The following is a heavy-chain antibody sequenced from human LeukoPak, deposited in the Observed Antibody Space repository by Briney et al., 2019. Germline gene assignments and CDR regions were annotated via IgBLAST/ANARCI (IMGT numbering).Heavy chain of an antibody. Sequence: SETLSLTCTVSGGSISSYYWSWIRQPPGKGLEWIGYIYYSGSTNYNPSLKSRVTISVDTSKNQFSLKLSSVTAADTAVYYCARDGSGSSWFFFDYWGQGTLVTVSS. CDR1: GGSISSYY. V-gene: IGHV4-59*01. CDR3: ARDGSGSSWFFFDY. J-gene: IGHJ4*02. D-gene: IGHD6-13*01. CDR2: IYYSGST.